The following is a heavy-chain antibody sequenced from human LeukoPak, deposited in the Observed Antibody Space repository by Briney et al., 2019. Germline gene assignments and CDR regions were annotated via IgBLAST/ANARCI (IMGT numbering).Heavy chain of an antibody. V-gene: IGHV4-59*01. D-gene: IGHD2-2*01. CDR1: GGSISSYY. CDR3: ARGYCSSTSCLDYYYYGMDV. Sequence: SETLSLTCTVSGGSISSYYWSWIRQPPGKGLEWIGYIYYSGSTNYNPSLKSRVTISVDTSKNQFSLKLSSVTAADTAVYYCARGYCSSTSCLDYYYYGMDVWGRGTTVTVSS. J-gene: IGHJ6*02. CDR2: IYYSGST.